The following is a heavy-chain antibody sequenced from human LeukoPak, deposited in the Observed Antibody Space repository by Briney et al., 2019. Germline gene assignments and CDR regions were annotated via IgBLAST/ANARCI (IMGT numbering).Heavy chain of an antibody. CDR2: IYWDDDK. CDR1: GFSLSTSGVG. CDR3: AHRRGSGYYDSSGTLDY. D-gene: IGHD3-22*01. Sequence: SGPTLVNPTQTLTLTCTLSGFSLSTSGVGVGWIRQPPGKALEWLALIYWDDDKRYSPSLKSRLTITKDTSKNQVVLTMTNMDPVDTATYYCAHRRGSGYYDSSGTLDYWGQGTLVTVSS. V-gene: IGHV2-5*02. J-gene: IGHJ4*02.